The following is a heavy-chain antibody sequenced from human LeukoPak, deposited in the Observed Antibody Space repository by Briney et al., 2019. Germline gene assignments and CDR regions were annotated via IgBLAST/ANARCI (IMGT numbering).Heavy chain of an antibody. J-gene: IGHJ4*03. CDR1: GGSFSRYY. V-gene: IGHV4-34*01. D-gene: IGHD1-1*01. CDR3: ARGPTISETGYFDF. CDR2: IEHRGDT. Sequence: KPLETLSLTCAVYGGSFSRYYWSWIRQSPGKGLEWIAEIEHRGDTNYNPSVKSRVTISVDTSKNQFSLKVRSLSAADTAVYYCARGPTISETGYFDFWGQGTLVTVSS.